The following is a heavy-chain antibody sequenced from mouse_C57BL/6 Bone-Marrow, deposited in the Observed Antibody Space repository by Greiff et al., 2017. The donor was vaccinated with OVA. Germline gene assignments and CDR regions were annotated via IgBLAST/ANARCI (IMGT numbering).Heavy chain of an antibody. J-gene: IGHJ3*01. CDR1: GFTFSSYA. Sequence: EVKLVESGGGLVKPGGSLKLSCAASGFTFSSYAMSWVRQTPEKRLEWVATISDGGSYTYYPDNVKGRFTISRDNAKNNLYLQMSHLKSEDTAMYYCARDVYDGYLAWFADWGQGTLVTVSA. D-gene: IGHD2-3*01. CDR2: ISDGGSYT. V-gene: IGHV5-4*01. CDR3: ARDVYDGYLAWFAD.